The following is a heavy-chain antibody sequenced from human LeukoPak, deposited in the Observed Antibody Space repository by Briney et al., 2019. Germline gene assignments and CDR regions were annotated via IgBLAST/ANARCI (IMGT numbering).Heavy chain of an antibody. V-gene: IGHV3-7*01. CDR1: GFSFSNYC. CDR2: IKQDGSEK. CDR3: ARDRQIAY. Sequence: GGSLRLYCAASGFSFSNYCLTWVRQAPGQGLEWVANIKQDGSEKHYVDSVKGRFTISRDNAKNSLYLQMNSLRAEDTAVYYCARDRQIAYWGQGTLVTVSS. J-gene: IGHJ4*02.